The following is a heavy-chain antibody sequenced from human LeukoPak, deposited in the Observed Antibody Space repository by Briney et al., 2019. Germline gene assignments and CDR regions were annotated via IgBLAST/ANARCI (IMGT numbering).Heavy chain of an antibody. Sequence: PSETLSLTCTVSGGSISSYYWSWIRQPPGKGLEWIGYIYYSGSTNYNPSLKSRVTISVDTSKNQFSLKLSSVTAANAAVYYCARDSASGSQTWSDPWGQGTLVTVSS. CDR2: IYYSGST. CDR1: GGSISSYY. V-gene: IGHV4-59*01. J-gene: IGHJ5*02. D-gene: IGHD1-26*01. CDR3: ARDSASGSQTWSDP.